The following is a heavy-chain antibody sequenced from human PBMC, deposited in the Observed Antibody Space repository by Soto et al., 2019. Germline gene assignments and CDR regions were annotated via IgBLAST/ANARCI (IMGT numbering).Heavy chain of an antibody. CDR3: ARDLGLYYDSSGSPPTGDY. CDR1: GGTFSGYA. J-gene: IGHJ4*02. D-gene: IGHD3-22*01. V-gene: IGHV1-69*13. Sequence: SVKVSCKASGGTFSGYAISWVRQAPGQGLEWMGGIIPIFGTANYAQKFQGRVTITADESTSTAYMELSSLRSEDTAVYYCARDLGLYYDSSGSPPTGDYWGQGTLVTVSS. CDR2: IIPIFGTA.